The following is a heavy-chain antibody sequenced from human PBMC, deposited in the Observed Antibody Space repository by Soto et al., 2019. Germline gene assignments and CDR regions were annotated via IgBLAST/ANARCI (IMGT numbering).Heavy chain of an antibody. J-gene: IGHJ3*02. CDR1: GFTFSSYS. V-gene: IGHV3-48*01. Sequence: EVQLVESGGGLVQPGGSLRLSCAASGFTFSSYSMNWVRQAPGKGLEWVSYISSSSSTIYYADSVKGRFTISRDNAKNSLYPQLNSLRADDKAVYYCAGAYSSGNRPFDIWGQGTMGTGPS. CDR3: AGAYSSGNRPFDI. D-gene: IGHD6-19*01. CDR2: ISSSSSTI.